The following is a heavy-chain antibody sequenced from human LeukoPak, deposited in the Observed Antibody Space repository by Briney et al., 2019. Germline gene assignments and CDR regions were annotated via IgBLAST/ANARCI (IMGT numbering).Heavy chain of an antibody. Sequence: PRGDLRLSSCASGFTSSRYWMQCARRAPRQGLVWVSRINSDGSRTSYADSVKGRFTISRDNAKNTLYLQMNSLRAEDTAVYYCARGNDGYPYYFDYWGQGTLVIVSS. D-gene: IGHD5-18*01. CDR1: GFTSSRYW. V-gene: IGHV3-74*01. J-gene: IGHJ4*02. CDR3: ARGNDGYPYYFDY. CDR2: INSDGSRT.